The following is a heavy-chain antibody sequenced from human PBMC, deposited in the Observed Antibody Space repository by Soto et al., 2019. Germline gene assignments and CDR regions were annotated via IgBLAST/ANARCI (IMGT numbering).Heavy chain of an antibody. J-gene: IGHJ4*02. CDR2: ISPNGVDT. V-gene: IGHV3-64D*06. D-gene: IGHD6-13*01. CDR1: GFTFNNYA. Sequence: PGGSLRLSCSASGFTFNNYAMNRVRQAPGKGLEFVSAISPNGVDTYYADSVKGRFTISRDNSKNTLYLQVSTLRPEDTAVYYCARSRSWFSDFWGQGTLVTVSS. CDR3: ARSRSWFSDF.